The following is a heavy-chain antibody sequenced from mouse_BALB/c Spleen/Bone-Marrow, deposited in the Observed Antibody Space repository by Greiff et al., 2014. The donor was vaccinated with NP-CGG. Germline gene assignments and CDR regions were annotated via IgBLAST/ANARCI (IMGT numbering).Heavy chain of an antibody. V-gene: IGHV2-9*02. CDR1: GFSLTSYG. CDR3: ARITTATGAMDY. D-gene: IGHD1-2*01. J-gene: IGHJ4*01. CDR2: IWADGST. Sequence: VMLVESGPGLVAPSQSLSISCTVSGFSLTSYGVHWVRRPPGKGLEWLGVIWADGSTNYNSALMSRLSISKDNSKSQVFLKMNSLQTDDTAMYYCARITTATGAMDYWGQGTSVTVSS.